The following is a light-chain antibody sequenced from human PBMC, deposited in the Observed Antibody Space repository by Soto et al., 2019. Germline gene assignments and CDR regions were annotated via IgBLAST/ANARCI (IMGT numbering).Light chain of an antibody. Sequence: QSVLTQPASVSGSPGQSITISCTGTSNDVGSYNLVSWYQHHPGKAPKLMIYEGSKRPSGVSNRFSGSKSGNTASLTISGLHAEDEADYYCCSYAGSSLYVFGTGTKLTVL. V-gene: IGLV2-23*01. CDR2: EGS. J-gene: IGLJ1*01. CDR1: SNDVGSYNL. CDR3: CSYAGSSLYV.